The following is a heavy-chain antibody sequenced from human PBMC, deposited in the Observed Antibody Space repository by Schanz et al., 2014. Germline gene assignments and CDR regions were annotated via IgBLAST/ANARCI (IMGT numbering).Heavy chain of an antibody. CDR3: AREVGLYDRGWFDP. D-gene: IGHD3-22*01. CDR1: GGTFSSDT. V-gene: IGHV1-69*08. J-gene: IGHJ5*02. CDR2: IVPIAGIT. Sequence: QVHLVQSGAEVKKPGSSVKVSCKASGGTFSSDTFSWVRQAPGQGLEWMGRIVPIAGITNYAQRFQGRVTITADKSSDTAYMELRSLRSEDTAVYYCAREVGLYDRGWFDPWGQGTLVTVSS.